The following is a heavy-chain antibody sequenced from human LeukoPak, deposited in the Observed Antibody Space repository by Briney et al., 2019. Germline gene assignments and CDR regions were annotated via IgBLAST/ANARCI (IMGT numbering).Heavy chain of an antibody. CDR3: ARLSGSPEDFDY. CDR1: GFTFSGYV. J-gene: IGHJ4*02. Sequence: PGGALRISCGGSGFTFSGYVISWVRQASGKGGEWVSLISGSGGNRYYTDSVKGRFTISRDNSKNTIYMQMNSLTAEDTAVYYCARLSGSPEDFDYWGQGTLVTVSS. D-gene: IGHD1-26*01. V-gene: IGHV3-23*01. CDR2: ISGSGGNR.